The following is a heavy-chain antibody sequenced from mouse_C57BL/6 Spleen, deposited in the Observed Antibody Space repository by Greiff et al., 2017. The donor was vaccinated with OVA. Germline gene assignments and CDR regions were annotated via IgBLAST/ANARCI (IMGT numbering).Heavy chain of an antibody. Sequence: VQLQQSGAELVKPGASVKLSCTASGFNIKDYYMHWVKQRTEQGLEWIGRIDPEDGEPKYAPKFQGQATITADTSSNTAYLQLSSLTSEDTAVYYCRYYGSRGYFDYWGQGTTLTVSS. CDR2: IDPEDGEP. V-gene: IGHV14-2*01. J-gene: IGHJ2*01. CDR3: RYYGSRGYFDY. D-gene: IGHD1-1*01. CDR1: GFNIKDYY.